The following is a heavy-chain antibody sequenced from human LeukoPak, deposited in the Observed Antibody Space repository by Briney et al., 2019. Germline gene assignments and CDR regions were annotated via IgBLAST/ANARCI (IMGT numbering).Heavy chain of an antibody. Sequence: TSETLSLTCTVSGGSINNSPYYWAWIRQPPGRGLEWIGSISDRGDSYHNPSLKSRVTIYVDTSKNQFSLSVISVTAADTAVYFCARPTAGPATQGYDSWGQGILVTVAS. CDR2: ISDRGDS. V-gene: IGHV4-39*01. CDR3: ARPTAGPATQGYDS. D-gene: IGHD1-1*01. J-gene: IGHJ4*02. CDR1: GGSINNSPYY.